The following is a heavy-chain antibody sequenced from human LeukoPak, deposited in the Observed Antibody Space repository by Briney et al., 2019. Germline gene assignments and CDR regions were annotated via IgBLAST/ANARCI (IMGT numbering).Heavy chain of an antibody. Sequence: VSVKVSCKASGYTFTGYYMHWVRQAPGQGLEWMGWINPNSGGTNYAQKFQGRVTMTRDTSINTAYMELTSLRSDDTAVYYCARVIGFGELSLGYWGQGTLVTVSS. J-gene: IGHJ4*02. CDR2: INPNSGGT. D-gene: IGHD3-10*01. V-gene: IGHV1-2*02. CDR3: ARVIGFGELSLGY. CDR1: GYTFTGYY.